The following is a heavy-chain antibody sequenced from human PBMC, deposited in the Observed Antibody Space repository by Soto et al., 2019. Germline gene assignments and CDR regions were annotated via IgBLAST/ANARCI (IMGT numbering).Heavy chain of an antibody. D-gene: IGHD3-3*01. V-gene: IGHV1-69*02. CDR2: IIPILGIA. CDR1: GGTFSSYT. CDR3: ARGELYYDCNYYFCS. Sequence: QVQLVQSGAEVQKPGSSVKVSCKASGGTFSSYTISWVRQSPGQGLEWMGRIIPILGIANYAQKFQGRVTITADKSTSTAYMELSRLRSEDTAVYYCARGELYYDCNYYFCSWGQGNLGTVAS. J-gene: IGHJ4*02.